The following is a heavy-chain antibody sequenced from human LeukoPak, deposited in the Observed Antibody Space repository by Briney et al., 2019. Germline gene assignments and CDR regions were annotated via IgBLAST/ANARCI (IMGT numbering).Heavy chain of an antibody. CDR1: GYTFTGYY. Sequence: ASVKVSCKASGYTFTGYYMHWVRQAPGQGLEWMGWINPNSGGTNYAQKFQGRVTMTRDTSISTAYMELSRLRSDDTAVYYCARHHWGSSWYYQHYYYYYMDVWGKGTTVTISS. CDR2: INPNSGGT. J-gene: IGHJ6*03. CDR3: ARHHWGSSWYYQHYYYYYMDV. V-gene: IGHV1-2*02. D-gene: IGHD6-13*01.